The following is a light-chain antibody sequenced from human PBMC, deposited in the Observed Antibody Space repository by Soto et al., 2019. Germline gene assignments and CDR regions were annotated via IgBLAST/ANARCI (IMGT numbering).Light chain of an antibody. V-gene: IGKV1-5*01. CDR1: RSISDW. Sequence: DIQMTQSPSTLSPSVGDRVTITCRASRSISDWLAWYQHKPGKAPKLLIFDASSLKSGVPSRFSGSGSGTDFTLTISSLEPEDFAVYYCHQRQYWPPITFGQGTRLEIK. J-gene: IGKJ5*01. CDR3: HQRQYWPPIT. CDR2: DAS.